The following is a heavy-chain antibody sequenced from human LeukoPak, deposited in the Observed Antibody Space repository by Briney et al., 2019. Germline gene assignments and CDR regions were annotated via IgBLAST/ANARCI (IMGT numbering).Heavy chain of an antibody. Sequence: SETLFLTCTVSGGSISSYYWSWIRQPPGKGLEWIGYIYYSGSTNYNPSLKSRVTISVDTSKNQFSLKLSSVTAADTAVYYCASTPGAAAGTWAGHWFDPWGQGTLVTVSS. D-gene: IGHD6-13*01. CDR1: GGSISSYY. J-gene: IGHJ5*02. CDR3: ASTPGAAAGTWAGHWFDP. CDR2: IYYSGST. V-gene: IGHV4-59*01.